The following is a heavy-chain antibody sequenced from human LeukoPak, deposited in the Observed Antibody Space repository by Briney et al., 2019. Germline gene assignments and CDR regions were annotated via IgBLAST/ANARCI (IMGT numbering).Heavy chain of an antibody. CDR3: ARQEDDAFDI. Sequence: SPSETLSLTCTVPGGSISSSSYYWGWIRQPPGKGLEWIGSIYYSGSTYYNPSLKSRVTISVDTSKNQFSLKLSSVTAADTAVYYCARQEDDAFDIWGQGTMVTVSS. J-gene: IGHJ3*02. CDR2: IYYSGST. CDR1: GGSISSSSYY. V-gene: IGHV4-39*07.